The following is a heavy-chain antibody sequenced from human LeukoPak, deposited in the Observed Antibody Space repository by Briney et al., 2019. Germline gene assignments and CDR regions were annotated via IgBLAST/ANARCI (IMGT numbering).Heavy chain of an antibody. J-gene: IGHJ4*02. V-gene: IGHV3-23*01. CDR2: ISGSGGST. CDR1: GFTFSSYA. D-gene: IGHD6-6*01. Sequence: GGSLRLSCAASGFTFSSYAMSWVRQAPGKGLEWVSAISGSGGSTYYADSVKGRFTISRDNSKNTLYLQMNSLRVEDTAVFYCAKDLEYSSSFGHDYWGQGTLVTVSS. CDR3: AKDLEYSSSFGHDY.